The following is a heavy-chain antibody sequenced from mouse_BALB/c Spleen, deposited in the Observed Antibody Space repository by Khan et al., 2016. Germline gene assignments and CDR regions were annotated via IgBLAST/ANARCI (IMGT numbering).Heavy chain of an antibody. V-gene: IGHV3-2*02. D-gene: IGHD2-2*01. CDR2: ISYRGTT. CDR3: ARWLDAMDY. J-gene: IGHJ4*01. Sequence: EVQLVESGPGLVKPSQSLSLTCTVTGYSITSDYAWNWIRQFPGNKLEWMGYISYRGTTTYNPSLKSRISITRDTSKNQFFLQLNSVTTEDTATYYCARWLDAMDYWGQGTSVTVSS. CDR1: GYSITSDYA.